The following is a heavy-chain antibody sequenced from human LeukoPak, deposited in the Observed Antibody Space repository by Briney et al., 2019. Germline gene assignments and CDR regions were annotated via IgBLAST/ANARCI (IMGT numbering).Heavy chain of an antibody. CDR1: EFTFSAYP. CDR3: ARAQRDGYNQIDY. D-gene: IGHD5-24*01. Sequence: TGGSLRLSCAASEFTFSAYPMHWLRQRPGKGLESLAVISHDASETYYANSVKGRFTISRDNSKDTLYLQMTSLRGEDTAVYRARAQRDGYNQIDYWGQGTLVVVSS. V-gene: IGHV3-30*04. CDR2: ISHDASET. J-gene: IGHJ4*02.